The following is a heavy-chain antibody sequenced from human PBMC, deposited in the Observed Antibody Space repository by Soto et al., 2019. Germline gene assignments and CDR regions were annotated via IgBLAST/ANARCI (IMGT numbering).Heavy chain of an antibody. CDR1: GFAFSGSA. CDR2: IRSKANSYAT. CDR3: TTASTYYYYGMDV. V-gene: IGHV3-73*01. Sequence: PGGSLRLPCAASGFAFSGSAMHWVRQASGKGLEWVGRIRSKANSYATAYAASVKGRFTISRDDSKNTAYLQMNSLKPEDTAVYYCTTASTYYYYGMDVWGQGTTVTVSS. J-gene: IGHJ6*02.